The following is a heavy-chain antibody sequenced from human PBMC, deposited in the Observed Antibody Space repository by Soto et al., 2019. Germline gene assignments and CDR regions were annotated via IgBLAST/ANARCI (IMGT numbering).Heavy chain of an antibody. D-gene: IGHD3-22*01. CDR2: IYYSGST. V-gene: IGHV4-31*03. J-gene: IGHJ4*02. CDR1: GGSISGGGYY. CDR3: ARASSGYYYFDY. Sequence: SETLSLTCTVSGGSISGGGYYWSWIRQHPGKGLEWIGYIYYSGSTYYNPSLKSRVTISVDTSKNQFSLKLSSVTAADTAVYYCARASSGYYYFDYWGQGTLVTVSS.